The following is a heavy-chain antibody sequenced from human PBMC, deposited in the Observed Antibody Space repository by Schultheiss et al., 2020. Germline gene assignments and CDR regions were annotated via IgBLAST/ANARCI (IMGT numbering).Heavy chain of an antibody. CDR2: IYYSGTT. J-gene: IGHJ4*02. V-gene: IGHV4-31*02. CDR1: GGSISSGGYY. CDR3: ARRILSGGLFDY. Sequence: SATLSLTWTVSGGSISSGGYYWSWIRQHPGKGLEWIGYIYYSGTTYYNPSLKSRVTISSDTSKNQFSLKLSSVTAADTAVYYCARRILSGGLFDYWGQGTLVNVSS. D-gene: IGHD1-26*01.